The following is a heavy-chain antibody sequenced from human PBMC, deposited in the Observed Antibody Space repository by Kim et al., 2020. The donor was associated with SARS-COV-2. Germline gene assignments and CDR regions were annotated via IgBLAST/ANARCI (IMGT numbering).Heavy chain of an antibody. D-gene: IGHD3-9*01. CDR3: ARDGKLRYFDWLNYYGMDV. Sequence: GGSLRLSCAAPGFTFSSYWMHWVRQAPGKGLVWVSRINSDGSSTSYADSVKGRFTISRDNAKNTLYLQMNSLRAEDTAVYYCARDGKLRYFDWLNYYGMDVWGQGTTVTVSS. V-gene: IGHV3-74*01. CDR2: INSDGSST. CDR1: GFTFSSYW. J-gene: IGHJ6*02.